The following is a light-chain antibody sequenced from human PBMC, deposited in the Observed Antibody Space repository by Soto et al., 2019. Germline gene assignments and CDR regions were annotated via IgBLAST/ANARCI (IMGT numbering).Light chain of an antibody. V-gene: IGLV1-44*01. CDR3: AAWDDSLNAL. Sequence: QSVLTQPPSASGTPGQRVTISCSGSSSNIGSNTVNWYQQLPGTAPKLLIYSNNQRPSGVPDRFSGSKSGTSASLAISGLQSGDEADYYCAAWDDSLNALFGTGTKVTVL. J-gene: IGLJ1*01. CDR2: SNN. CDR1: SSNIGSNT.